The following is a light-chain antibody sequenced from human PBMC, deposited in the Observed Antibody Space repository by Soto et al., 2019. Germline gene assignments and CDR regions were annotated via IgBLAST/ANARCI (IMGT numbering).Light chain of an antibody. CDR2: EVS. CDR1: SSDVGGYNY. CDR3: SSYAGANSVV. J-gene: IGLJ2*01. V-gene: IGLV2-8*01. Sequence: QSALTQPPSASGSPGQSVTISCTGVSSDVGGYNYVSWYQQHPGKAPKLMIYEVSKRPSGVPDRFSGSKSGNTASLTVSGLQAEDEADYYCSSYAGANSVVFGGGTKLTVL.